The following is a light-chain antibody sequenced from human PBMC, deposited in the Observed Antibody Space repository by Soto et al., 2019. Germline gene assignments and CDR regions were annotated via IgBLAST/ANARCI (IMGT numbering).Light chain of an antibody. J-gene: IGKJ1*01. CDR2: DAS. V-gene: IGKV3D-20*01. Sequence: EIVLRKSPGARPLYKGERATLSCRASQSVSSFLAWYQQKPGLAPRLLIYDASSRATGIPDRFSGSGSGTDFTLTISRLEPEDLAVYYCQQYGSPSWTFGQGTKVDIK. CDR1: QSVSSF. CDR3: QQYGSPSWT.